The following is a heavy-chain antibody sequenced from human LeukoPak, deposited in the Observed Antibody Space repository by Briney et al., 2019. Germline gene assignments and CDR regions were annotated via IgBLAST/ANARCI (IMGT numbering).Heavy chain of an antibody. CDR1: GYTFTSYD. CDR3: ASAYSSGWSGVSSY. D-gene: IGHD6-19*01. Sequence: ASVKVSCKASGYTFTSYDINWVRQAPGQGLEWMGWINPNSGGTNYAQKFQGRVTMTRDTSISTAYMELSRLRSDDTAVYYCASAYSSGWSGVSSYWGQGTLVTVSS. CDR2: INPNSGGT. V-gene: IGHV1-2*02. J-gene: IGHJ4*02.